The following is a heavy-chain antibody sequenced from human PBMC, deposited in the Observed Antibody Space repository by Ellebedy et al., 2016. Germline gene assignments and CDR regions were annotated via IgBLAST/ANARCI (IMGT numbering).Heavy chain of an antibody. V-gene: IGHV4-34*01. CDR2: IYHSGST. CDR1: GGSFSGYY. D-gene: IGHD3-10*01. J-gene: IGHJ6*02. Sequence: GSLRLSCAVYGGSFSGYYWSWIRQPPGKGLEWIGEIYHSGSTNYNPSLKSRVTISVDKSKNQFSLKLSSVTAADTAVYYCARHFKVLLWFGAPTAPYGMDVWGQGTTVTVSS. CDR3: ARHFKVLLWFGAPTAPYGMDV.